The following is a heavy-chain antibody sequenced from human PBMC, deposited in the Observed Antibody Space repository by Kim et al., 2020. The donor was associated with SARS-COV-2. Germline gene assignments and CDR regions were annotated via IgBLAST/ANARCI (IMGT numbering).Heavy chain of an antibody. J-gene: IGHJ5*02. Sequence: SETLSLTCAVYGGSFSGYYWSWIRQPPGKGLEWIGEINHSGSTNYNPSLKSRVTISVDTSKNQFSLKLSSVTAADTAVYYCARVEGLRYSSGVGWFDPWGQGTLVTVSS. CDR3: ARVEGLRYSSGVGWFDP. CDR2: INHSGST. V-gene: IGHV4-34*01. D-gene: IGHD6-19*01. CDR1: GGSFSGYY.